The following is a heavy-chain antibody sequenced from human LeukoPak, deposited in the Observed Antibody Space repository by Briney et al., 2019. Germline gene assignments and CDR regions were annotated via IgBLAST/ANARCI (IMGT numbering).Heavy chain of an antibody. V-gene: IGHV4-59*01. D-gene: IGHD1-26*01. Sequence: PSETLSLTCTVSGGSISRYYWSWIRQPPGKGLEWIGFIYYSGSTNYNPSLKSRVTISVDTSKNQFSLKLSSVTAADTAVYYCARGGSGSYYTVGHRWFDPWGQGTLVTVSS. CDR3: ARGGSGSYYTVGHRWFDP. CDR2: IYYSGST. CDR1: GGSISRYY. J-gene: IGHJ5*02.